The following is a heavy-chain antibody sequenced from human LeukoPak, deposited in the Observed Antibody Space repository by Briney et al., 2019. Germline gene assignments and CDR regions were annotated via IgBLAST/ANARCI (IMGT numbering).Heavy chain of an antibody. J-gene: IGHJ4*02. CDR1: GYTFTSYG. V-gene: IGHV1-18*01. CDR3: AREDSSGYYHYYFDY. Sequence: ASVKVSCKASGYTFTSYGIGWVRQAPGQGLEWMGWISAYNGNTNSAQELQGRVTMTTDTSTSTAYMELRSLRSDDTAVYYCAREDSSGYYHYYFDYWGQGTLVTVSS. CDR2: ISAYNGNT. D-gene: IGHD3-22*01.